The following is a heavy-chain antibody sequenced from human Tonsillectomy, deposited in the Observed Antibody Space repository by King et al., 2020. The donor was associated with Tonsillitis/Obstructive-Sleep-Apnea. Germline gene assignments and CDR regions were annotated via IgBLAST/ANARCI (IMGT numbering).Heavy chain of an antibody. D-gene: IGHD3-10*01. CDR3: ARGPSPRGVPGGY. Sequence: VQLVESGGDLVQPGGSLKLSCAASGFTVSSYGMNWVRQAPGKGLEWVSYISSISSLIYYADSVKGRFTISRDNAKNSLYLQMNSLRDEDTAMYYCARGPSPRGVPGGYWPQGTLVTVAS. J-gene: IGHJ4*02. CDR1: GFTVSSYG. V-gene: IGHV3-48*02. CDR2: ISSISSLI.